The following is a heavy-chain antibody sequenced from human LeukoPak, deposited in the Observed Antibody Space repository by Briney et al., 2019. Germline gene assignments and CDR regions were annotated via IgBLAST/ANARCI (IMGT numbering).Heavy chain of an antibody. D-gene: IGHD2-15*01. J-gene: IGHJ4*02. CDR3: ARGGGMVVFDY. CDR1: GFTFSSYA. V-gene: IGHV3-48*03. Sequence: GGSLRLSCAASGFTFSSYAMSWVRQAPGKGLEWLSYISNTDNTVYYADSVKGRFTISRDNAKKSLYLQMNSLRAEDTAVYYCARGGGMVVFDYWGQGTLVSVSS. CDR2: ISNTDNTV.